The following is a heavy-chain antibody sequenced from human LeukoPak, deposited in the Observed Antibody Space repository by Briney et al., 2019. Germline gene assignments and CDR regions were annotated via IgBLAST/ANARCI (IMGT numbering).Heavy chain of an antibody. Sequence: GGSLRLSCAASGXTFKDYAVHWVRQAPGKGLEWVSLISGHGGTTFYADSVKGRFTISRDNSKNSLYLQMNSLRTEDTAFYFCAKDIGERGYKDYWGQGTLVTVSS. D-gene: IGHD5-18*01. J-gene: IGHJ4*02. CDR3: AKDIGERGYKDY. CDR2: ISGHGGTT. V-gene: IGHV3-43*02. CDR1: GXTFKDYA.